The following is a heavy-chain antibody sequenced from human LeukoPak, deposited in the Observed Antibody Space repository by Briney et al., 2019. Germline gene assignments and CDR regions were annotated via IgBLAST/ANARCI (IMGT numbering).Heavy chain of an antibody. CDR3: AVYSGYDLYFCY. J-gene: IGHJ4*02. CDR1: GYTFTGYY. V-gene: IGHV1-2*02. D-gene: IGHD5-12*01. Sequence: ASVKVSCKASGYTFTGYYMHWVRQAPGQGLEWMGWINPKSGGTNYAQKFQGRVTMTRDTSITTAYMELSRLRSDDTAVYYCAVYSGYDLYFCYWGQGTLVTVSS. CDR2: INPKSGGT.